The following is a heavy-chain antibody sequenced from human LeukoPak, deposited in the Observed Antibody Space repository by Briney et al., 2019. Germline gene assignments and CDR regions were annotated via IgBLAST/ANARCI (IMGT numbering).Heavy chain of an antibody. CDR2: TYYRSKWYN. CDR1: GDSVSSNSAA. D-gene: IGHD6-13*01. J-gene: IGHJ4*02. Sequence: SQTLSLTCAISGDSVSSNSAAWNWIRQSPSRGLGWLGRTYYRSKWYNDYAVSVKSRITINPDTSKNQFSLQLNSVTPEDTAVYFCARDRMLGSSWLYYFDYWGQGTLVTVSS. V-gene: IGHV6-1*01. CDR3: ARDRMLGSSWLYYFDY.